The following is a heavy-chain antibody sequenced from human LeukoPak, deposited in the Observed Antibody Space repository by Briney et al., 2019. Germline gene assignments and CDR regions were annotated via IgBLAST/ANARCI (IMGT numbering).Heavy chain of an antibody. J-gene: IGHJ4*02. V-gene: IGHV1-46*01. CDR2: INPSGGST. Sequence: ASVKVSCKASGYTFTNYYIHWVRQAPRQGLEWMGLINPSGGSTNYAQKFQGRVTMTRDTSTSTVDMELSSLISEDTAIYYCARCSSSCFSVDYWGQGTLVTVSS. D-gene: IGHD6-13*01. CDR1: GYTFTNYY. CDR3: ARCSSSCFSVDY.